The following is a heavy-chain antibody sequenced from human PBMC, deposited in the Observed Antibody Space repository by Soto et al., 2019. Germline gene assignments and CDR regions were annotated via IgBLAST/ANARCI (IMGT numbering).Heavy chain of an antibody. CDR1: GYSFTSYW. J-gene: IGHJ6*02. CDR3: ARLPPYYGAPRHYYYGMDV. Sequence: EVQLVQSGAEVKKPGESLKISCKGSGYSFTSYWIGWVRQMPGKGLEWMGIIYPGDSDTRYSPSFQGQVTISADKSISTAYLQWSSRKASDTAMYYCARLPPYYGAPRHYYYGMDVWGQGTTVTVSS. V-gene: IGHV5-51*01. CDR2: IYPGDSDT. D-gene: IGHD4-17*01.